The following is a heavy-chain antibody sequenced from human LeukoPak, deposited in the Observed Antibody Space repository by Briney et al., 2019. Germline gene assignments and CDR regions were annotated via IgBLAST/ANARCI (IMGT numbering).Heavy chain of an antibody. CDR2: ICGSIIST. Sequence: QTGGSLRLSCAASGFPFSSYGMSWVRQAPGKGLEWVSGICGSIISTYYADSVKGRFTISRDNAKNSLYLQMNSLRAEDTAVYYCARTYYDILTGYNPYFDYWGQGTLVTVSS. CDR1: GFPFSSYG. D-gene: IGHD3-9*01. J-gene: IGHJ4*02. V-gene: IGHV3-48*01. CDR3: ARTYYDILTGYNPYFDY.